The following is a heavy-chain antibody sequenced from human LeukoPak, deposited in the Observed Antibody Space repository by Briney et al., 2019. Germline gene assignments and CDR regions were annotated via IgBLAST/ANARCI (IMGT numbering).Heavy chain of an antibody. V-gene: IGHV3-48*04. J-gene: IGHJ2*01. CDR2: ISSSSSAI. Sequence: PGGSLRLSCAASGFTFSSFSMNWVRQAPGKGREWVSYISSSSSAIYYADSVKGRFTISRDNAKNSVYLLLNSLTPEDTAVYYCARDLRAGGTWSYGVYFDLWGRGTLVTVSS. CDR3: ARDLRAGGTWSYGVYFDL. CDR1: GFTFSSFS. D-gene: IGHD4-17*01.